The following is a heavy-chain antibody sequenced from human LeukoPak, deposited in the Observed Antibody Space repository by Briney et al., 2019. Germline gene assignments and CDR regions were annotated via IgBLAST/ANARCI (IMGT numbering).Heavy chain of an antibody. V-gene: IGHV3-23*01. CDR3: AKAADTNYFRYGDY. D-gene: IGHD1-7*01. Sequence: GGSLRLSCAASGFTFSSYAMSWVRQAPGKGLEWVSVIGTIPGITYYTESVKGRFTISRDNSKNTVYLQMNNLRAGDTALYYCAKAADTNYFRYGDYWGQGTLVTVSS. J-gene: IGHJ4*02. CDR2: IGTIPGIT. CDR1: GFTFSSYA.